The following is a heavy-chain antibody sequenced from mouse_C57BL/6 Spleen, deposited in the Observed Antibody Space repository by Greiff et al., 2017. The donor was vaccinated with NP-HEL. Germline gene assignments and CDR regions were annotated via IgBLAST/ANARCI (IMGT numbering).Heavy chain of an antibody. D-gene: IGHD1-1*01. V-gene: IGHV1-18*01. CDR2: INPNNGGT. CDR3: ARISPYYYGSSYFDY. CDR1: GYTFTDYN. J-gene: IGHJ2*01. Sequence: VQLQQSGPELVKPGASVKIPCKASGYTFTDYNMDWVKQSHGKSLEWIGDINPNNGGTIYNQKFKGKATLTVDKSSSTAYMELRSLTSEDTAVYYCARISPYYYGSSYFDYWGQGTTLTVSS.